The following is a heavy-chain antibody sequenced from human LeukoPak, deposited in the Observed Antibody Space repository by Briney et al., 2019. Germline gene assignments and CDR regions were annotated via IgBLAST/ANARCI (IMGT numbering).Heavy chain of an antibody. J-gene: IGHJ4*02. D-gene: IGHD3-22*01. CDR3: ARHHLYDSSGDGRYYFDY. Sequence: KPSETLSLTCGVSGYSISSGYHWGWIRQPTGKGLGWIGSMSHSRSTSYNLSIKGPVTLSVDTSKNQFSVKLSSVTAADTAVYYCARHHLYDSSGDGRYYFDYWGQGTLVTVSS. CDR2: MSHSRST. V-gene: IGHV4-38-2*01. CDR1: GYSISSGYH.